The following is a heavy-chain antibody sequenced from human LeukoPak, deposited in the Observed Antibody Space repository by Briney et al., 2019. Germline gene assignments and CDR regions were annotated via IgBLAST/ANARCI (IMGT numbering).Heavy chain of an antibody. CDR2: IWYDGSNK. V-gene: IGHV3-33*01. J-gene: IGHJ4*02. D-gene: IGHD2/OR15-2a*01. CDR3: AREGPRGNSQFDY. Sequence: GGSLRLSCAASGFTFSSYGMHWVRQAPGKGLEWVALIWYDGSNKYYADSVKGRLTIPRDNSKNTLYLQMNSLRAEDTAVYYCAREGPRGNSQFDYWGQGTLVTVSS. CDR1: GFTFSSYG.